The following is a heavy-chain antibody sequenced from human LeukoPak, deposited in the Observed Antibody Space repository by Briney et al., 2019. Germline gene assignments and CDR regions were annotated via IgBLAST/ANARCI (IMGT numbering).Heavy chain of an antibody. Sequence: SETLSLTCTVSGGSISSYYWNWIRQPPGKGLEWIGYIYYSGSTNYNPSLKSRVTISVDTSKNQFSLKLSSVTAADTAVYYCARHDAAFFDYWGQGTLVTVSS. CDR1: GGSISSYY. CDR3: ARHDAAFFDY. J-gene: IGHJ4*02. D-gene: IGHD6-25*01. V-gene: IGHV4-59*08. CDR2: IYYSGST.